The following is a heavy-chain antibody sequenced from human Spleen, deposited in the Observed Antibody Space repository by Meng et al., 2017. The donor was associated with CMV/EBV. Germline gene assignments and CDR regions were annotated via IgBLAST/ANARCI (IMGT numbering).Heavy chain of an antibody. CDR2: ISSSSILI. Sequence: GGSLRLSCAASTFNFSRYSMNWVRQAPGKGLEWVSSISSSSILIYYADSVKGRFTISRDNARNSLFLQMNSLRVDDTAVYYCARGVPAPVGYTFDIWGQGTMVTVSS. D-gene: IGHD2-2*01. CDR1: TFNFSRYS. J-gene: IGHJ3*02. V-gene: IGHV3-21*01. CDR3: ARGVPAPVGYTFDI.